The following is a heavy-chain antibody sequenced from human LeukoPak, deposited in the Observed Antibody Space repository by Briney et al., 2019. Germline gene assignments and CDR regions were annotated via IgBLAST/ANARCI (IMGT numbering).Heavy chain of an antibody. Sequence: PSETLSLTCTVSGGSISSSKSYWGWIRQPPGKALEWVGSIYFTGSTYYNPSLNSRVTISVDTSKNQFSLKLTSVTAADTAVYYCARLGDYGDYPFDYWGQGTLVTVSS. CDR2: IYFTGST. J-gene: IGHJ4*02. CDR3: ARLGDYGDYPFDY. V-gene: IGHV4-39*01. D-gene: IGHD4-17*01. CDR1: GGSISSSKSY.